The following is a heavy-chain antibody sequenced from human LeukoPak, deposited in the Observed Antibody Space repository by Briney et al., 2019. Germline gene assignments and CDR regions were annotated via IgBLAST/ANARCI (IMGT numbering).Heavy chain of an antibody. J-gene: IGHJ6*03. CDR2: IYNRGST. V-gene: IGHV4-59*01. CDR1: GGSISSYY. CDR3: ARSSPPTYYYYYYMDV. D-gene: IGHD6-13*01. Sequence: SETLSLTCTVSGGSISSYYWSWIRQPPGKGLEWIGYIYNRGSTNYNPSLKSRVTISVDTPKNQFSLKLSSVTAADTAVYYCARSSPPTYYYYYYMDVWGKGTTVTVSS.